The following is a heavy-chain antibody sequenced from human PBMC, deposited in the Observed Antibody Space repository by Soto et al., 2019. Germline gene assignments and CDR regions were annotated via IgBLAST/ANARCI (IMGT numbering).Heavy chain of an antibody. V-gene: IGHV1-69*02. Sequence: QVPLVQSGAEVKQPGSSVKVSCKASGVTFNNSTVNWVRQAPGQGLEWMGRFTPILGVANNAQKFQGRLTLSVEKSTSTAYMELSSLRSEDTAVYYCARPSTTATGGVEQWGQGTLVIVSS. D-gene: IGHD2-8*02. CDR2: FTPILGVA. J-gene: IGHJ4*02. CDR1: GVTFNNST. CDR3: ARPSTTATGGVEQ.